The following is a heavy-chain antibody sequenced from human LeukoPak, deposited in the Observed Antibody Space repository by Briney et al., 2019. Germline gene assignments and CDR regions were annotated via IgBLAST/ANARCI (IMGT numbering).Heavy chain of an antibody. CDR1: GFTFSSYW. Sequence: PGGSLRLSCAASGFTFSSYWMSWVRQAPGKGLEWVSAIGTAGDTYYPGSVKGRFTISRENAKNSLYLQMNSLRAGDTAVYYCARGHGSYGPNWFDPWGQGTLVTVSS. CDR2: IGTAGDT. D-gene: IGHD5-18*01. CDR3: ARGHGSYGPNWFDP. J-gene: IGHJ5*02. V-gene: IGHV3-13*01.